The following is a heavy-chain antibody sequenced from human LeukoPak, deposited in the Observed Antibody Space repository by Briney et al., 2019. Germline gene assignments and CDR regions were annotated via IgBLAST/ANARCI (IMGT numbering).Heavy chain of an antibody. CDR1: GFTFSNFA. CDR3: VRNTYLGRYFDY. CDR2: IKQDGSET. J-gene: IGHJ4*02. D-gene: IGHD7-27*01. V-gene: IGHV3-7*01. Sequence: PGGSLRLSCVVSGFTFSNFAMTWVRQAPGKGLEWVANIKQDGSETYYADSVKGRFTISRDNAKNSLYLQMNSLRAEDTALYYCVRNTYLGRYFDYWGQGTLVTVSS.